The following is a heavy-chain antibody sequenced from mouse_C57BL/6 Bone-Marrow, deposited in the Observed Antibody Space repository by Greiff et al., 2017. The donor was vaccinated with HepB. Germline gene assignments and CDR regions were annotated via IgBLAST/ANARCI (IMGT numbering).Heavy chain of an antibody. J-gene: IGHJ2*01. CDR2: IDPSDSYT. CDR1: GYTFTSYW. CDR3: ASDYYGNFDY. V-gene: IGHV1-50*01. D-gene: IGHD1-1*01. Sequence: VQLQQPGAEPVKPGASVKLSCKASGYTFTSYWMQWVKQRPGQGLEWIGEIDPSDSYTNYNQKFKGKATLTVDTSSSTAYMQLSSLTSEDSAVYYCASDYYGNFDYWGQGTTLTVSS.